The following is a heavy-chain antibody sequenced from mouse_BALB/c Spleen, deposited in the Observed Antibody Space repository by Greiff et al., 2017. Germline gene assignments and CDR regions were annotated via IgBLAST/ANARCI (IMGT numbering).Heavy chain of an antibody. CDR2: IFPGSGNT. V-gene: IGHV1-66*01. Sequence: VQLQQSGPELVKPGASVKISCKASGYSFTSYYIHWVKQRPGQGLEWIGWIFPGSGNTKYNEKFKGKATLTADTSSSTAYMQLSSLTSEDSAVYFCARNYGSIYAMDYWGQGTSVTVSS. J-gene: IGHJ4*01. D-gene: IGHD1-1*01. CDR3: ARNYGSIYAMDY. CDR1: GYSFTSYY.